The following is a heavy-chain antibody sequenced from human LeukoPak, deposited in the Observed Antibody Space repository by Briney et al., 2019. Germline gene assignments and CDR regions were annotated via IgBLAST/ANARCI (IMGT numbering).Heavy chain of an antibody. D-gene: IGHD4-11*01. V-gene: IGHV4-38-2*02. CDR2: ICHSGST. CDR1: GYSISSGYY. Sequence: PSETLSLTCTVSGYSISSGYYWGWIRQPPGKGLEWIGSICHSGSTYYNPSLKSRVTISVDTSKNQFSLKLSSVTAADTAVYYCARVAYSIFSFDYWGQGTLVTVSS. CDR3: ARVAYSIFSFDY. J-gene: IGHJ4*02.